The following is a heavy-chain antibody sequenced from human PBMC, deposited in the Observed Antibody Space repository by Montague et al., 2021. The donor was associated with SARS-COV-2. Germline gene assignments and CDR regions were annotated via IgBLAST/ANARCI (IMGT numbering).Heavy chain of an antibody. D-gene: IGHD3-3*01. J-gene: IGHJ3*02. Sequence: SDTLSLTCTVSGGSISSYYWNWIRETPGKGLEWIGYIYYSGTTNXNPSLKSRVTISLDTPKNQFSLNLNSVTAADTAIYYCARDQAAKISFKGAFDIWGQGRMVTVSS. CDR3: ARDQAAKISFKGAFDI. V-gene: IGHV4-59*01. CDR2: IYYSGTT. CDR1: GGSISSYY.